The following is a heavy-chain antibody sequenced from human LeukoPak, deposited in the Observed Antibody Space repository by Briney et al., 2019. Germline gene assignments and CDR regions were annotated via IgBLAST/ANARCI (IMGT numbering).Heavy chain of an antibody. V-gene: IGHV3-64D*06. CDR1: GFPFSTYA. CDR3: VKDRHCSSSSCYSFDC. CDR2: ISYNGGST. Sequence: GGSLRLSCSASGFPFSTYAMHWVRQAPGKGLEHVSVISYNGGSTYYADSVKGRFTISRDNSKNTLYLQTSSLRAEDTAVYYCVKDRHCSSSSCYSFDCWGQGTLVTVSS. D-gene: IGHD2-2*02. J-gene: IGHJ4*02.